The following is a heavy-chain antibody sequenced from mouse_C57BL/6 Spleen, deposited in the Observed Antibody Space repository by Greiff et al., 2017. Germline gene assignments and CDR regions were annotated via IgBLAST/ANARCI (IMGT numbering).Heavy chain of an antibody. D-gene: IGHD1-1*01. CDR2: ISNGGGST. J-gene: IGHJ4*01. Sequence: EVQLVESGGGLVQPGGSLKLSCAASGFTFSDYYMYWVRQTPEKRLEWVAYISNGGGSTYYPDTVKGRFTISRDNAKNTLYLQMSRLKSEDTAMYYCARGGYYYGSSYSYAMDYWGQGTSVTVSS. CDR3: ARGGYYYGSSYSYAMDY. CDR1: GFTFSDYY. V-gene: IGHV5-12*01.